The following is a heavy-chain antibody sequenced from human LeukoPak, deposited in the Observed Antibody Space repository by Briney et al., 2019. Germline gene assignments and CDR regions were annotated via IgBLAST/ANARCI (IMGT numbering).Heavy chain of an antibody. D-gene: IGHD4-23*01. V-gene: IGHV4-59*01. J-gene: IGHJ4*02. CDR1: GASMINYC. Sequence: SETLSLTCSVSGASMINYCWNWLRRPPGRGREWIGYICHNGATNSYPSLKSRVTKSIDTSKNQFSLRLASVTASDTAVYFCARWSDSQRAFDNWGQGTQVTVSS. CDR2: ICHNGAT. CDR3: ARWSDSQRAFDN.